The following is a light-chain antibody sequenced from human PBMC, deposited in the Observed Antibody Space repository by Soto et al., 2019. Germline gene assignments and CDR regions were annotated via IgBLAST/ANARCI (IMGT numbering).Light chain of an antibody. V-gene: IGKV3-20*01. Sequence: EIVLTQSPGTLSLSPGATATLSCRASQGVSSRYLAWYQQRPGQAHRLLIYISSIRANGVPERFSGSGSGTDFTLTITRLEPEDSAVYDCKQYASSSWTFGQGTKVDIK. CDR1: QGVSSRY. J-gene: IGKJ1*01. CDR3: KQYASSSWT. CDR2: ISS.